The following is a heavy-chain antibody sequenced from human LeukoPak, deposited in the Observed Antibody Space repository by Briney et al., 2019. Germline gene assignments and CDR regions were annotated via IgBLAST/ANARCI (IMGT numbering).Heavy chain of an antibody. Sequence: PGGSLRLSCAASGFTFSSYWMSWVRQAPGKGLEWVANIKQDGSEKYYVDSVKGRFTISRDNAKNSLYLQMNSLRAEDTAVYYCARETGYDILTGYYKVYFDYWGQGTLVTVSS. CDR3: ARETGYDILTGYYKVYFDY. V-gene: IGHV3-7*01. D-gene: IGHD3-9*01. CDR2: IKQDGSEK. CDR1: GFTFSSYW. J-gene: IGHJ4*02.